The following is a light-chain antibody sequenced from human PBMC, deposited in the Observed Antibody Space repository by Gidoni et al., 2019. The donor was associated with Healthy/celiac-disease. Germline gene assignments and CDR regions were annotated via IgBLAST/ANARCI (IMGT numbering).Light chain of an antibody. CDR1: SLRSYY. V-gene: IGLV3-19*01. J-gene: IGLJ3*02. CDR3: NSRDISGNHWV. CDR2: GKN. Sequence: SSELTQDPAVSVALGQTVRITCQGDSLRSYYASWYQQKPGQAPVLFIYGKNNRPSGLPDRFSGSSSGNTASLTITGAQAEDEADYYCNSRDISGNHWVFGGGTKLTVL.